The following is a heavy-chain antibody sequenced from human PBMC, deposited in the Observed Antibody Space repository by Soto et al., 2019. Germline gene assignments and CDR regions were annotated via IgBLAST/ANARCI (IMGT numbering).Heavy chain of an antibody. Sequence: QVQLVQSGAEVREPGASVKVSCKASGYTFTNYGVSWVRQAPGQGLEWMGWIGGYKGNTNYAQKLQGRVTLTTDTPAMTADRQRRGVSSVDTAVYYCAPHTLDTGMPSGYWGQGTLVTVSS. J-gene: IGHJ4*02. CDR3: APHTLDTGMPSGY. D-gene: IGHD5-18*01. CDR1: GYTFTNYG. V-gene: IGHV1-18*01. CDR2: IGGYKGNT.